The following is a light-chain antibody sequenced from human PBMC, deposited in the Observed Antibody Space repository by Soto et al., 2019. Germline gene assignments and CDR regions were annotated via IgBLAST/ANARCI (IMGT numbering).Light chain of an antibody. V-gene: IGKV1-9*01. CDR1: QDIAIY. CDR2: TAS. Sequence: IQLTQARASLCASVVYRVTFTFRASQDIAIYLAWYQQKPGEAPNLLIHTASTLHGGVPSRFSGSGSGTEFTLTISSLQPDDFATYYCQQYNSYPFTFGGGTKVDIK. CDR3: QQYNSYPFT. J-gene: IGKJ4*01.